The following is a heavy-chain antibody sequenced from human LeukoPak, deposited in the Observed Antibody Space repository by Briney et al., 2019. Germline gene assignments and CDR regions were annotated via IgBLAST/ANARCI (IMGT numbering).Heavy chain of an antibody. D-gene: IGHD2-15*01. V-gene: IGHV3-23*01. J-gene: IGHJ5*02. CDR1: GFTFSSYA. CDR3: AKDGFRGDCIGGSCYPFDP. Sequence: GGSLRLPCAASGFTFSSYAMSWVRQAAGKGLEWVSTISDSGGNTYYADSVKGRFTISRDNSKNTLYLQMNSLRAEDTALYYCAKDGFRGDCIGGSCYPFDPWGQGTLVTVSS. CDR2: ISDSGGNT.